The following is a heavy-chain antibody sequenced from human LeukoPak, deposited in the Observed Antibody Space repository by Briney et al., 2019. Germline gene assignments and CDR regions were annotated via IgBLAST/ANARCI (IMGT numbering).Heavy chain of an antibody. D-gene: IGHD5-18*01. Sequence: PGGSLRLSCAASGFRFDSYATKWVRQAPGGGLEWVSGISGTAGRAYYADSVKGRFTISRANSKSALYLQMNSLRGDDTAIYFCAKGGFDTAMVTSWYFDVWGRGTPVTVSS. CDR1: GFRFDSYA. CDR3: AKGGFDTAMVTSWYFDV. V-gene: IGHV3-23*01. CDR2: ISGTAGRA. J-gene: IGHJ2*01.